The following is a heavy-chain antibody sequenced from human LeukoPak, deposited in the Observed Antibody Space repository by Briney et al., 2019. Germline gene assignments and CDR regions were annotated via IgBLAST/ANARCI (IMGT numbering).Heavy chain of an antibody. V-gene: IGHV1-18*01. J-gene: IGHJ3*02. D-gene: IGHD3-3*01. CDR1: GYTFTTYG. CDR2: ISGYNGNT. CDR3: AGPKYYDFWSGYYEGGSYAFDI. Sequence: ASVKVSCKASGYTFTTYGISWVRQAPGQGLEWMGWISGYNGNTKYAQKLQGRVTMTTDTSTRTAYMELRSLRSDDTAVYYCAGPKYYDFWSGYYEGGSYAFDIWGQGTMVTVSS.